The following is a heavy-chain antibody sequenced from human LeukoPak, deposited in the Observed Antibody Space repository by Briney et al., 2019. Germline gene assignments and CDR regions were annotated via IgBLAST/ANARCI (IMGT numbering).Heavy chain of an antibody. CDR3: ARRYFDY. CDR2: IKQDGSEK. J-gene: IGHJ4*02. Sequence: GGSLRLSCAASGFTFSSYWMQWVRQAPGKGLEWVANIKQDGSEKYYADSVKGRFIISRDNAKNALYLQMSGLRAEDTAIYYCARRYFDYWGQGTLVTVSS. CDR1: GFTFSSYW. V-gene: IGHV3-7*05.